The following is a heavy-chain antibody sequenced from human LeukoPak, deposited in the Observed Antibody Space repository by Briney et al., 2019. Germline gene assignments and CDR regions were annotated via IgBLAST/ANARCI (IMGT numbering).Heavy chain of an antibody. Sequence: GESLKISCKGSGYSFTSYWIGRVRQMPGKGLEWMGIIYPGDSDTRYSPSFQGQVTISADKSISTAYLQWSSLKASDTAMYYCARLAYYYDSSGYYGYGMDVWGQGTTVTVSS. CDR1: GYSFTSYW. J-gene: IGHJ6*02. CDR2: IYPGDSDT. CDR3: ARLAYYYDSSGYYGYGMDV. D-gene: IGHD3-22*01. V-gene: IGHV5-51*01.